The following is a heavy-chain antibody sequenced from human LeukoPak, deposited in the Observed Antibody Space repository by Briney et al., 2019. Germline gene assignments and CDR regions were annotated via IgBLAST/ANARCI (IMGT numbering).Heavy chain of an antibody. V-gene: IGHV4-38-2*02. Sequence: SETLSLTCTVSGYSISSGYYWGWIRQPPGKGLEWIGGIYHSGSTYYNPSLKSRVTISVDTSKNQFSLKLSSVTAADTAVYYCARCSSWNGFLDYWGQGTLVTVSS. J-gene: IGHJ4*02. D-gene: IGHD6-13*01. CDR1: GYSISSGYY. CDR2: IYHSGST. CDR3: ARCSSWNGFLDY.